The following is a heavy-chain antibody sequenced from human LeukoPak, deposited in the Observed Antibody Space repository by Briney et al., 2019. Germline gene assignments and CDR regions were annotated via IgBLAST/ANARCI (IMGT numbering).Heavy chain of an antibody. J-gene: IGHJ4*02. CDR3: ATSSSAVTPDFDY. CDR2: IFYSGST. CDR1: NGSISSGDYY. D-gene: IGHD4-17*01. Sequence: PSQTLSLTCTVSNGSISSGDYYWNWIRQPPGKGLEWIGYIFYSGSTYYNPSLKSRVTISVDTSKNQFPLKVRSVTAADTAVYYCATSSSAVTPDFDYWGQGTLVTVSS. V-gene: IGHV4-30-4*01.